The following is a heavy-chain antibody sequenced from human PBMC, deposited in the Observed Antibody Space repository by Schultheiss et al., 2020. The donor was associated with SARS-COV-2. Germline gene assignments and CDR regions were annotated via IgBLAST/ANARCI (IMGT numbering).Heavy chain of an antibody. CDR3: ARDRGIAAAGYLDY. CDR1: GFTFSSYA. J-gene: IGHJ4*02. CDR2: ISYDGSNK. V-gene: IGHV3-30-3*01. Sequence: GESLKISCAASGFTFSSYAMHWVRQAPGKGLEWVAVISYDGSNKYYADSVKGRFTISRDNSKNTLYLQMNSLRAEDTAVYYWARDRGIAAAGYLDYWGQGTLVTVSS. D-gene: IGHD6-13*01.